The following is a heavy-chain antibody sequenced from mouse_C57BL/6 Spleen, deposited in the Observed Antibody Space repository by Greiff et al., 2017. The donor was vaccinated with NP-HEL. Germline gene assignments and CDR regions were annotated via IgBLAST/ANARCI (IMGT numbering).Heavy chain of an antibody. CDR3: TRCGDYGDEYDFDY. J-gene: IGHJ2*01. D-gene: IGHD2-4*01. CDR2: IDPATGGT. Sequence: QVQLKQPGAELVRPGASVTLSCKASGYTFTDYEMHWVKQTPVHGLEWIGAIDPATGGTAYNQKFKGKAILTADKSSSTAYMELSSLTSEDSAVYYCTRCGDYGDEYDFDYWGQGTTLTVSS. CDR1: GYTFTDYE. V-gene: IGHV1-15*01.